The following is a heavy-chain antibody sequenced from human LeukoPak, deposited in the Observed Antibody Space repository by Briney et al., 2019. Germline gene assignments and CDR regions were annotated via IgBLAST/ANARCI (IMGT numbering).Heavy chain of an antibody. J-gene: IGHJ4*02. D-gene: IGHD6-13*01. CDR2: INSDGSST. CDR3: AREGGYSGSLLDY. Sequence: GGSLRLSCAASGFTFSSYWMHWVRQAPGKGLGWVSRINSDGSSTSYADSVKGRFTISRDNAKNTLYLQMNSLRAEDTAVYYCAREGGYSGSLLDYWGQGTLVTVSS. V-gene: IGHV3-74*01. CDR1: GFTFSSYW.